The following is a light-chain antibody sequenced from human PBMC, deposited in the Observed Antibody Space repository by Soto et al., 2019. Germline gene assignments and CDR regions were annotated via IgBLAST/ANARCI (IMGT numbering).Light chain of an antibody. J-gene: IGKJ2*01. CDR1: QSVSSN. CDR3: QQYNNWPPYT. Sequence: EIVMTQSPATLSVSPGERATLSCRASQSVSSNLAWYQQKPGQAPRLLIYGASTSATGIPDRFSGSGSGTEFTLTISSLQSEDFAVYYWQQYNNWPPYTFGHGTKLEIK. V-gene: IGKV3-15*01. CDR2: GAS.